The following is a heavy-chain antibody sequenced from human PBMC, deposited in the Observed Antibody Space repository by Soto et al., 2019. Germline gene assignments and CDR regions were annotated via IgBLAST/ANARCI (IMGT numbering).Heavy chain of an antibody. CDR2: MSYDGSNK. CDR1: GFAFTSYA. V-gene: IGHV3-30-3*01. CDR3: ARFKGCSGGSCYPYFDY. D-gene: IGHD2-15*01. Sequence: GGSLTLSCAASGFAFTSYAMQWVPQAPGKGLEGVAVMSYDGSNKYYADSVKGRFTISRDNSKNTLYLQMNSLRAEDTAVDYCARFKGCSGGSCYPYFDYWGQGT. J-gene: IGHJ4*02.